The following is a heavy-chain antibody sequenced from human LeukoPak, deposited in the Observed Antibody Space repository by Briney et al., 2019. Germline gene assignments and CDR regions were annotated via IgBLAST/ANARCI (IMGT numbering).Heavy chain of an antibody. J-gene: IGHJ4*02. Sequence: ASVKVSCKTSGYTFTGYYMHWVRKAPGQGLEWMGWINPNSGGTNYAQKFQGRVTMTRDTSINTAYMELRRLRSDDTAVYYCAGNPFYDSSGYLSHRSYYFDYWGQGTLVTVS. V-gene: IGHV1-2*02. CDR2: INPNSGGT. CDR3: AGNPFYDSSGYLSHRSYYFDY. D-gene: IGHD3-22*01. CDR1: GYTFTGYY.